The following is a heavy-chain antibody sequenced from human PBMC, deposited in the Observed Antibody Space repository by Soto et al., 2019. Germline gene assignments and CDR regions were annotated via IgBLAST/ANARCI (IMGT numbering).Heavy chain of an antibody. CDR1: GGSITSSNW. Sequence: QVQLQESGPGLVKSSGTLSLICAVSGGSITSSNWWSWVRQPPGEGLEWIGEIYHTGSTNYNPSPWSRATISVDKSKNQFSLKLTSVTAADTAVYYCAAMPGIVGATHFDYWGQGTLVTVSS. V-gene: IGHV4-4*02. CDR2: IYHTGST. J-gene: IGHJ4*02. CDR3: AAMPGIVGATHFDY. D-gene: IGHD1-26*01.